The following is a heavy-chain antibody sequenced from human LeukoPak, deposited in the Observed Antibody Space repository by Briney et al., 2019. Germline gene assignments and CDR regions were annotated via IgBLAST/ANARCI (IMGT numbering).Heavy chain of an antibody. CDR1: GGSISSFY. V-gene: IGHV4-59*08. CDR2: IYYSGST. J-gene: IGHJ4*02. D-gene: IGHD1-1*01. Sequence: SETLSLTCTVSGGSISSFYWSWIRQPPGKGLEWIGYIYYSGSTNYNPSLRSRVTISVDTSKNQFSLNLRSVTAADTAVYYCARGNWNDEGYYFDYWGQGTLVTVSS. CDR3: ARGNWNDEGYYFDY.